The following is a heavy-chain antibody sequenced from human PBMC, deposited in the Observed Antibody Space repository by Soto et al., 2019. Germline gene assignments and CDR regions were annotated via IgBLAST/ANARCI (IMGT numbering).Heavy chain of an antibody. Sequence: GSLSLSCAASGFTFSSYAMSWVRQAPGKGLEWVSAISGSGGSTYYADSVKGRFTISRDNSKNTLYLQMNSLRAEDTAVYYCANYDYGDYVPLDYGGQGTLVTVSS. CDR1: GFTFSSYA. J-gene: IGHJ4*02. CDR3: ANYDYGDYVPLDY. V-gene: IGHV3-23*01. D-gene: IGHD4-17*01. CDR2: ISGSGGST.